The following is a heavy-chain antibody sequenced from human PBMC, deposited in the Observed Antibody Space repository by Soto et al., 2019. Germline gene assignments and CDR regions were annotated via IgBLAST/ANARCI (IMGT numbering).Heavy chain of an antibody. J-gene: IGHJ4*02. CDR1: GGSINTYY. CDR2: VDYSGNS. CDR3: ARNWLSVAGRFHFEY. V-gene: IGHV4-59*01. Sequence: PSETLSLTCTVSGGSINTYYWSWIRQPPGKGLEWIGYVDYSGNSDSSPSLKSRVTISIDTSKKQVSLKLNSVTAADTAVYYCARNWLSVAGRFHFEYWGQGIPVTVSS. D-gene: IGHD6-19*01.